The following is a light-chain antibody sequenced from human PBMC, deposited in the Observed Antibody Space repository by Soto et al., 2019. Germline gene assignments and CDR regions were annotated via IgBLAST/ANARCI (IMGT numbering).Light chain of an antibody. CDR2: AAS. CDR1: QAIRNN. CDR3: QKYYSVPFT. Sequence: DIQMTQSPSSLSASAGDRVTITCRASQAIRNNLAWYQQKPGKVPRLLSYAASTLQSGVPSRFSGSGSGPDFTLPISSLQPEDVATYYCQKYYSVPFTFGPGTKV. V-gene: IGKV1-27*01. J-gene: IGKJ3*01.